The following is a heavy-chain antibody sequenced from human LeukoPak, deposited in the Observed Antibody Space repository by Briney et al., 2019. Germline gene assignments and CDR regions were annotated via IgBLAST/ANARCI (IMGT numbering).Heavy chain of an antibody. CDR3: ARDGGYDFWSGYYWYYYYYMDV. CDR1: GFTFSSYW. CDR2: RKQDGSEK. D-gene: IGHD3-3*01. J-gene: IGHJ6*03. Sequence: GGSLRLSCAASGFTFSSYWMSWVRQAPGKGLEWVANRKQDGSEKYYVDSVKGRFTISRDNAKNSLYLQMNSLRAEDTAVYYCARDGGYDFWSGYYWYYYYYMDVWGKGTTVTVSS. V-gene: IGHV3-7*01.